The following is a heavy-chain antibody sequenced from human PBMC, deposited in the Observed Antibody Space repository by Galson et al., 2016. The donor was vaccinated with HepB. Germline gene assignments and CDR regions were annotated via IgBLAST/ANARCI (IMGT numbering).Heavy chain of an antibody. CDR2: ISSSSFFI. Sequence: SLRLSCAASGFTFSTYTMNWVRQAPGKGLEWVSSISSSSFFIYYADTVKGRFTISRDNANNSLYLQMNSLRAEDTAVYYCAGVAAKESWGNTILGVVSNWFDPWGQGTLVTVSS. D-gene: IGHD3-3*01. V-gene: IGHV3-21*01. CDR1: GFTFSTYT. J-gene: IGHJ5*02. CDR3: AGVAAKESWGNTILGVVSNWFDP.